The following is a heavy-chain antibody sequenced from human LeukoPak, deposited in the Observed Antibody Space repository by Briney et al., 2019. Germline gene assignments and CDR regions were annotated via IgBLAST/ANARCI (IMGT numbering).Heavy chain of an antibody. J-gene: IGHJ3*02. V-gene: IGHV3-30-3*01. Sequence: HPGGSLRLSCAASGFTFSSYAMHWVRQAPGKGLEWVAVISYDGSNKYYADSVKGRFTISRDNSKNTLYLQMNSLRAEDTAVYYCARGLDAFDIWGQGTMVTVSS. CDR1: GFTFSSYA. CDR3: ARGLDAFDI. CDR2: ISYDGSNK.